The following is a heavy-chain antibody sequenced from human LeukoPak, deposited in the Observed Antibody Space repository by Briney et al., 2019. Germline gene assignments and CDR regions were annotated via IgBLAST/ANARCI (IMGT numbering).Heavy chain of an antibody. CDR2: IYNNGGT. CDR1: GGSFSGFF. D-gene: IGHD4-17*01. CDR3: ARGQFGDYGFDY. J-gene: IGHJ4*02. Sequence: SETLSLTCGVLGGSFSGFFWIWIRQPPGKGLEWIGEIYNNGGTSYNASLKSRVTISLDTSKRQFSLNLSSVTVADTAVYYCARGQFGDYGFDYWGQGTLVTVSS. V-gene: IGHV4-34*01.